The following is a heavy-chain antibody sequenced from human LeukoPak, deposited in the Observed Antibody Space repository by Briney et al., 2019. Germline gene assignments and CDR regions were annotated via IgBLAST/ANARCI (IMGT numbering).Heavy chain of an antibody. J-gene: IGHJ4*02. Sequence: SETLSLTCTVSGGSISSGGYYWSWIRQPPGKGLEWIGEISHSGSTNYNPSLKSRVTISVDTSKNQFSLKLSSVTAADTAVYYCARGVYYDSGIDYWGQGTLVTVSS. CDR1: GGSISSGGYY. V-gene: IGHV4-39*07. CDR2: ISHSGST. D-gene: IGHD3-22*01. CDR3: ARGVYYDSGIDY.